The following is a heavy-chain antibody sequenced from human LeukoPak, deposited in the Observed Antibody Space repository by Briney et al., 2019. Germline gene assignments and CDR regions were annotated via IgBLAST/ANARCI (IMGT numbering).Heavy chain of an antibody. J-gene: IGHJ4*02. CDR1: GGSFSGYY. CDR2: INHSGSN. V-gene: IGHV4-34*01. Sequence: PSETLSLTCTVYGGSFSGYYWSWIRQPPGKGLEWIGEINHSGSNNYNPSLKSRVTISVDTSKNQFSLKLSSVTAADTAVYYCARGSSGGDDYWGQGTLVTVSS. D-gene: IGHD2-15*01. CDR3: ARGSSGGDDY.